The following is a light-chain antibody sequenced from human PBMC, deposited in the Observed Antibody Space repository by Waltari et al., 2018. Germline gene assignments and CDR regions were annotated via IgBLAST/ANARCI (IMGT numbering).Light chain of an antibody. CDR3: QQYDDWPPRFT. CDR2: GAS. V-gene: IGKV3-15*01. CDR1: QTLSRN. Sequence: RVMTQSPATLSVSPGESAILSCRASQTLSRNLAWYQQKPGQAPRLLIYGASTRVTGTPARFSGRGSGTEFTLTISSLQSEDLAVYYCQQYDDWPPRFTFGPGTKVDFK. J-gene: IGKJ3*01.